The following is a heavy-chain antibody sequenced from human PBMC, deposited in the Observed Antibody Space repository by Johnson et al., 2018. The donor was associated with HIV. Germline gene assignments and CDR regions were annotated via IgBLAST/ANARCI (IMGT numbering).Heavy chain of an antibody. J-gene: IGHJ3*02. V-gene: IGHV3-33*08. Sequence: VQLVESGGGEVQPGRSLRLSCSASGFTFSGYGMHWVRQAPGKGLEWVAVISFDGSNKYYADSVKGRFTISRDNSKNTLYLQMNSLRAEDTAVYYCARPGYYDSSGLDAFDIWGQGTMVTVSS. D-gene: IGHD3-22*01. CDR2: ISFDGSNK. CDR1: GFTFSGYG. CDR3: ARPGYYDSSGLDAFDI.